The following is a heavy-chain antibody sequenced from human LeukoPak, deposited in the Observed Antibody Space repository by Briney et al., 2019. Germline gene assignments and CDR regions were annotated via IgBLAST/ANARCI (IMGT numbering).Heavy chain of an antibody. CDR2: ISGSGGST. Sequence: GGSLRLSCAASGFTFNSYAMSWVRQAPGEGLEWVSAISGSGGSTYYADSVKGRFTISRDNSKNTLYLQMNSLRAEDTAVYYCATTYYYDSSGYYTFSTGYFDYWGQGTLVTVSS. V-gene: IGHV3-23*01. CDR3: ATTYYYDSSGYYTFSTGYFDY. CDR1: GFTFNSYA. D-gene: IGHD3-22*01. J-gene: IGHJ4*02.